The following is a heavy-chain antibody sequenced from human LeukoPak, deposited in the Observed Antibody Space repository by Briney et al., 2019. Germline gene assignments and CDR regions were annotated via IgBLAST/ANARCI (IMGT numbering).Heavy chain of an antibody. J-gene: IGHJ5*02. Sequence: SETLSLTCTVSGGSISSSGYYWGWIRQPPGKGVEWIASIYYSGSTYYNTSLKSRVTMSVDTSKNQLSLKLSSLTAADTAVYYCARHEYSGSYYGLSWFDPWGQGTLVTVSS. D-gene: IGHD1-26*01. CDR3: ARHEYSGSYYGLSWFDP. CDR2: IYYSGST. V-gene: IGHV4-39*01. CDR1: GGSISSSGYY.